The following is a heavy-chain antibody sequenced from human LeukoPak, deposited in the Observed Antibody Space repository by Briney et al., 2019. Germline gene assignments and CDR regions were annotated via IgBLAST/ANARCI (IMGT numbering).Heavy chain of an antibody. CDR3: ARDPEYCSGGSCYSPYYYGMDV. CDR1: GGSVSSGSYY. Sequence: SETLSLTCTVSGGSVSSGSYYWSWIRQPPGKGLEWIGYIYYSGSTNYNPSLKSQVTISVDTSKNQFSLKLSSVTAADTAVYYCARDPEYCSGGSCYSPYYYGMDVWGQGTTVTVSS. D-gene: IGHD2-15*01. J-gene: IGHJ6*02. V-gene: IGHV4-61*01. CDR2: IYYSGST.